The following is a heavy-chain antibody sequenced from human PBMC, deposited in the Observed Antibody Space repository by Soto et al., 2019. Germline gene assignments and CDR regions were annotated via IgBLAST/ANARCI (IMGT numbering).Heavy chain of an antibody. CDR1: GFSLSTSGVG. Sequence: QITLKESGPTLVKPTQTLTLTCTFSGFSLSTSGVGVGWIRQPPGKALEWLALIYWDDDKRYSPSLKSRLTIIKDTSKNQVVLTMTNMDPVDTATYYCAHRTVEMATIRKYYFDYWGQGTLVTVSS. V-gene: IGHV2-5*02. CDR3: AHRTVEMATIRKYYFDY. D-gene: IGHD5-12*01. J-gene: IGHJ4*02. CDR2: IYWDDDK.